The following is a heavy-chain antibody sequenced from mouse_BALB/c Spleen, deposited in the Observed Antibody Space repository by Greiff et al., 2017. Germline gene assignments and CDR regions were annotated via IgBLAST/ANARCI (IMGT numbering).Heavy chain of an antibody. D-gene: IGHD1-1*01. Sequence: EVQLVESGGGLVKPGGSLKLSCAASGFTFSSYTMSWVRQTPEKRLEWVATISSGGSYTYYPDSVKGRFTISRDNAKNTLYLQMSSLKSEDTAMYYCARGGTTVVASDYWGQGTTLTVSS. CDR1: GFTFSSYT. CDR3: ARGGTTVVASDY. J-gene: IGHJ2*01. V-gene: IGHV5-6-4*01. CDR2: ISSGGSYT.